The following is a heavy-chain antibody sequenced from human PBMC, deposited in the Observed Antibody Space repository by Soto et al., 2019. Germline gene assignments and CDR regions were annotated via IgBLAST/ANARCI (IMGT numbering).Heavy chain of an antibody. Sequence: EVQLVESGGGLVQPGRSLRLSCAASGFTFDDYAMHWVRQAPGKGLEWVSGISWNSGSIGYADSVKGRFTISRDNAKNSLYLQMNSLRAEDTALYYCAKEWGLDLPYYFDYWGQGTLVTVSS. CDR1: GFTFDDYA. D-gene: IGHD3-16*01. V-gene: IGHV3-9*01. J-gene: IGHJ4*02. CDR3: AKEWGLDLPYYFDY. CDR2: ISWNSGSI.